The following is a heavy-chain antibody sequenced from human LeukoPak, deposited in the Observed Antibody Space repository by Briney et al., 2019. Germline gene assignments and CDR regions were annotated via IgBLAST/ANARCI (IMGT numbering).Heavy chain of an antibody. Sequence: ASVKVSCKAFGYTFTSNYMHWVRQAPGQGPEWMGVISPSGGSTTYAQKFQGRVTLTRDMSTSTVYMELRGLRSDDTAVYFCAREDRNAFDIWGQGTMITVSS. CDR3: AREDRNAFDI. CDR1: GYTFTSNY. J-gene: IGHJ3*02. D-gene: IGHD1-14*01. V-gene: IGHV1-46*01. CDR2: ISPSGGST.